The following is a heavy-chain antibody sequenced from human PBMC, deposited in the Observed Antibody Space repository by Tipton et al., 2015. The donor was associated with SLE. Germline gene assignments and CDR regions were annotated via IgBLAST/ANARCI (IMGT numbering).Heavy chain of an antibody. CDR3: ARDDDNGFDY. D-gene: IGHD2-8*01. CDR2: FDYSGST. V-gene: IGHV4-59*01. Sequence: TLSLTCIVSGGSISSDYWSWIRQPPGKGLEWIGYFDYSGSTNYNPSLKSRVTISADTSKNQFSLNLNSVTAADTAVYYCARDDDNGFDYWGQGTLVTVSS. J-gene: IGHJ4*02. CDR1: GGSISSDY.